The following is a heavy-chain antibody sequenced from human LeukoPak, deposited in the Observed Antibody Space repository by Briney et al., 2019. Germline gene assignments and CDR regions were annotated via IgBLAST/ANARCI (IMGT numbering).Heavy chain of an antibody. CDR2: INPNSGCT. D-gene: IGHD5-18*01. J-gene: IGHJ4*02. V-gene: IGHV1-2*02. CDR3: ARVDTAMVAGGGDY. Sequence: ASVKASRKASGYTLTGYYMHWVRQAPRRGREWRGWINPNSGCTKYAQKFKGRVTMIRNTSISTAYMELSRLRSVDTAVYDCARVDTAMVAGGGDYWGQGTLVTVSS. CDR1: GYTLTGYY.